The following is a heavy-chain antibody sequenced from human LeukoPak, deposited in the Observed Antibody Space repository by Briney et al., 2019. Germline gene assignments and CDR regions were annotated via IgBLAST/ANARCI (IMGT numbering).Heavy chain of an antibody. CDR3: ARVGDGYNVDAFDI. V-gene: IGHV3-23*01. J-gene: IGHJ3*02. CDR2: VSASGGST. CDR1: GFTFSSYT. D-gene: IGHD5-24*01. Sequence: GGSLRLSCAASGFTFSSYTMSWVRQAPGKGLEWVSAVSASGGSTYYADSVKGRFTISRDNSKNTLYLQMNSLRAEDTAVYYCARVGDGYNVDAFDIWGQGTMVTVSS.